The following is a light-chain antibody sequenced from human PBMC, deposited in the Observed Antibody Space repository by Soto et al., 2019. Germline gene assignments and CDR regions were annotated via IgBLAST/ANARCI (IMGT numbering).Light chain of an antibody. CDR1: QSISTY. Sequence: DIQMTQSPSTLSAGVGDRVTITCRASQSISTYINWYQQKAGKAPTLLIYAASSLQSGVPSRFSGGGSGTDFTLTINTLQPEDFATYFCQQCYSSPRTFGQGTNVDIK. CDR3: QQCYSSPRT. V-gene: IGKV1-39*01. J-gene: IGKJ1*01. CDR2: AAS.